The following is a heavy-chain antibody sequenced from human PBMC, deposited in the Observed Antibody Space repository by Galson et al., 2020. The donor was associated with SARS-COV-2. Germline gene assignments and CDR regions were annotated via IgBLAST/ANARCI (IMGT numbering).Heavy chain of an antibody. CDR1: GFTFSSYS. V-gene: IGHV3-21*01. CDR3: ARDGRSGLYSSGWYGYYYYMDV. D-gene: IGHD6-19*01. J-gene: IGHJ6*03. Sequence: GESLKISCVASGFTFSSYSMNWVRQAPGKGLEWVSSISSSSSYIYYADSVKGRFTISRDNAKNSLYLQMNSLRAEDTAVYYCARDGRSGLYSSGWYGYYYYMDVWGKGTTVTVSS. CDR2: ISSSSSYI.